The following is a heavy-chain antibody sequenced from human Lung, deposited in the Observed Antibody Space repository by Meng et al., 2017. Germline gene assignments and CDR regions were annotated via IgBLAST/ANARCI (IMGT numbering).Heavy chain of an antibody. J-gene: IGHJ4*02. D-gene: IGHD4-11*01. CDR2: INHSGST. CDR3: ARGPTTMAHDFDY. Sequence: QAQLPQGGAGLLKPSGTLSLTCVVSGGSFSDYYWSWIRQPPGKGLEWIGEINHSGSTNYNPSLESRATISVDTSQNNLSLKLSSVTAADSAVYYCARGPTTMAHDFDYWGQGTLVTVSS. CDR1: GGSFSDYY. V-gene: IGHV4-34*01.